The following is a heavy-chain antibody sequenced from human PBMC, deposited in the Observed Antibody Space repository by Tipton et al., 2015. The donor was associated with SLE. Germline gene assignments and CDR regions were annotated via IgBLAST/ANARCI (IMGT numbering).Heavy chain of an antibody. CDR2: IYYSGST. J-gene: IGHJ3*02. Sequence: TLSLTCTVSGGAVNTDSYYWGWIRQPPGKGLEWIGSIYYSGSTNYNPSLKSRVTISVDTSKNQFSLKLSSVTAADTAVYYCASAAAGWYPLNAFDIWGQGTMVTVSS. CDR3: ASAAAGWYPLNAFDI. D-gene: IGHD6-19*01. V-gene: IGHV4-61*01. CDR1: GGAVNTDSYY.